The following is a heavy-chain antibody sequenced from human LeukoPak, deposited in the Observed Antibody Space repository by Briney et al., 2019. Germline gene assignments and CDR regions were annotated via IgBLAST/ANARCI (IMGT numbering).Heavy chain of an antibody. V-gene: IGHV3-30*02. CDR1: GFTFSSYG. D-gene: IGHD3-22*01. CDR3: AKDRYDSSGYYYVLYSGGPDY. J-gene: IGHJ4*02. Sequence: GGSLRLSCAASGFTFSSYGMHWVRQAPGKGLEWVAFIRYDGSNKYYADSVKGRFTISRDNSKNTLYLQMNSLRAEDTAVYYCAKDRYDSSGYYYVLYSGGPDYWGQGTLVTVSS. CDR2: IRYDGSNK.